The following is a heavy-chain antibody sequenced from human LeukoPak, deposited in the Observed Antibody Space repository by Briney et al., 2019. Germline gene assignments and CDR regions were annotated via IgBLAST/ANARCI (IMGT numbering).Heavy chain of an antibody. Sequence: GGSLRLSCAASGFIFNNYAMNWVRQAPGKGLEWVSSISSGSSYIYYADSVKGRFTISRDNAKNSLYLQMNSLRAEDTAVYYCARVGANWSFDYWGQGTLVTVSS. V-gene: IGHV3-21*01. CDR3: ARVGANWSFDY. J-gene: IGHJ4*02. D-gene: IGHD1-26*01. CDR2: ISSGSSYI. CDR1: GFIFNNYA.